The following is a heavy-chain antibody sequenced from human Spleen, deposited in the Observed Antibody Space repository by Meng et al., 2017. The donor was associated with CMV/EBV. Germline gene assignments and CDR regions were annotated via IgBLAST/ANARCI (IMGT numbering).Heavy chain of an antibody. CDR1: GFTFTNYN. D-gene: IGHD2-15*01. Sequence: ESLKISCASSGFTFTNYNMHWVRQAPGKGLEWVSSISSSSTYIYYADSVKGRFTISRDNAKNSLYLQMNSLRAEDTAVYYCARDVGSGGNYFYSGYLDYWGQGTLVTVSS. CDR3: ARDVGSGGNYFYSGYLDY. V-gene: IGHV3-21*01. CDR2: ISSSSTYI. J-gene: IGHJ4*02.